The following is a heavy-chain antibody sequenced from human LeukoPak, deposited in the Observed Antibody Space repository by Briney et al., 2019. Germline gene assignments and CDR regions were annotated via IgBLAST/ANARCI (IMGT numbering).Heavy chain of an antibody. Sequence: SEXLSLTCAVYGGSFSGYYWSWIRQPPGKGLEWIGYIYYSGSTNYNPSLTSRGTISVDTSKNQFSLKLSSVTAADTAVYYCARAPGLRFLEWSAYYYYYYMDVWGKGTTVTVSS. D-gene: IGHD3-3*01. CDR3: ARAPGLRFLEWSAYYYYYYMDV. CDR2: IYYSGST. V-gene: IGHV4-59*01. CDR1: GGSFSGYY. J-gene: IGHJ6*03.